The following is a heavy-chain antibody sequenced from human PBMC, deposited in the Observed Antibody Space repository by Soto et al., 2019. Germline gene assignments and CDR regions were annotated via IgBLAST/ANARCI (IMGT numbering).Heavy chain of an antibody. CDR2: ILPIFGTT. D-gene: IGHD7-27*01. Sequence: QVQLVQSGAEVKKPGSSVKVSCKASGGTFNTYNINWVQQAPGQGLEWIGGILPIFGTTNYAQSFQGRVTITADDSTSTAYMKLSSLRSEHTDVYYSARDKTGDSYYSFYGMDVWGQGTTVSLTS. V-gene: IGHV1-69*01. J-gene: IGHJ6*02. CDR3: ARDKTGDSYYSFYGMDV. CDR1: GGTFNTYN.